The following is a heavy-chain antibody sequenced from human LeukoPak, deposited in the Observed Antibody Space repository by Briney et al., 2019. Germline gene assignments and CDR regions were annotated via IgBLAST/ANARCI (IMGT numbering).Heavy chain of an antibody. CDR2: INHSGST. J-gene: IGHJ5*02. D-gene: IGHD2-2*01. CDR3: ARALYCSSTSCYRDWFDP. Sequence: SETLSLTCAVYGGSFSGYYWSWIRQPPGKGLEWIGEINHSGSTNYNPSLKSRVTISVDTSKNQFSLKLSSVTAADTAVYYCARALYCSSTSCYRDWFDPWGQGTLVTVSS. V-gene: IGHV4-34*01. CDR1: GGSFSGYY.